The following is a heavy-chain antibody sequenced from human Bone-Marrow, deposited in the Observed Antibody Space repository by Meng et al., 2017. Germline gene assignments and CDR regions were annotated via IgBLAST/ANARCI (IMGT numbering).Heavy chain of an antibody. CDR2: IYSGGST. Sequence: EVQLVESGGALIQPGGSLRLSCAASGFTISNNYMSWARQAPGRGLEWVSVIYSGGSTYYADSVKGRFTISRDNSKNTLYLQMNSLRAEDTAMYYCAKDPGYGLGTYYEGYWGQGTLVTVSS. J-gene: IGHJ4*02. CDR1: GFTISNNY. D-gene: IGHD3-10*01. V-gene: IGHV3-53*01. CDR3: AKDPGYGLGTYYEGY.